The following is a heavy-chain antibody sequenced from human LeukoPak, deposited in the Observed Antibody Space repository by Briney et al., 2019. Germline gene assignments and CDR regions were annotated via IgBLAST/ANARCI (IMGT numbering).Heavy chain of an antibody. CDR3: ARVSVCSSASCYSLFDY. Sequence: PGGSLRLSCAASGFTFSNYWMNWVRQAPGKGLECLANIKQDGSETYYADSVKGRFTISRGNAKNSLYLQMNSLRAEDTAVYYCARVSVCSSASCYSLFDYWGQGTLVTVSS. J-gene: IGHJ4*02. CDR1: GFTFSNYW. CDR2: IKQDGSET. D-gene: IGHD2-2*01. V-gene: IGHV3-7*01.